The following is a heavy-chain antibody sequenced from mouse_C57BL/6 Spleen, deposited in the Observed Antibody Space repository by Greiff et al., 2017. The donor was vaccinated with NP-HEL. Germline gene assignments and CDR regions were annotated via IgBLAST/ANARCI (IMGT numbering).Heavy chain of an antibody. D-gene: IGHD1-1*01. CDR1: GYTFTDYY. CDR2: IYPGSGNT. J-gene: IGHJ4*01. Sequence: QVQLQLSGAELVRPGASVKLSCKASGYTFTDYYINWVKQRPGQGLEWIARIYPGSGNTYYNEKFKGKATLTAEKSSSTAYMQLSSLTSEDSAVYFCARGIITTVVASYYYAMDYWGQGTSVTVSS. V-gene: IGHV1-76*01. CDR3: ARGIITTVVASYYYAMDY.